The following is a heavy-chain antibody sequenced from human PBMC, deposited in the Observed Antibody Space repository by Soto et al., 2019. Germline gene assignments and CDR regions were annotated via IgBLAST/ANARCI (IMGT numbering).Heavy chain of an antibody. CDR2: ISYDGSNK. CDR3: AKGPFMVRGVRSGMDV. J-gene: IGHJ6*02. D-gene: IGHD3-10*01. Sequence: QVQLVESGGGVVQPGRSLRLSCAASGFTFSSYAMHWVRQAPGKGLEWVAVISYDGSNKYYADSVKGRFTISRDNSKNTLYLQMNSLRAEDTAVYYCAKGPFMVRGVRSGMDVWGQGTTVTVSS. CDR1: GFTFSSYA. V-gene: IGHV3-30-3*01.